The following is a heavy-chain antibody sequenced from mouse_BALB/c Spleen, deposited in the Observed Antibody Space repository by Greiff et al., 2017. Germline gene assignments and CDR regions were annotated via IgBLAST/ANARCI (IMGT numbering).Heavy chain of an antibody. CDR1: GYSFTGYF. CDR3: GRRGTVEDYYAMDY. D-gene: IGHD1-1*01. Sequence: EVQLQQSGPELVKPGASVKISCKASGYSFTGYFMNWVKQGHGKSLEWIGRINPYNGDTFYNQKFKGKATLTVDKSSSTAHMELLSLTSEDSAVYYCGRRGTVEDYYAMDYWGQGTSVTVSS. V-gene: IGHV1-37*01. J-gene: IGHJ4*01. CDR2: INPYNGDT.